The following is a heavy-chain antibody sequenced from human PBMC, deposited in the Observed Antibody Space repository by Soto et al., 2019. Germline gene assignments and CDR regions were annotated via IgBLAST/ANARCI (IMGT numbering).Heavy chain of an antibody. Sequence: QVQLVESGGGVVQPGRSLRLSCAASGFTFSSYGMHWVRQAPGKGLEWVAVISYDGSNKYYADSVKGRFTISRDNSENTLYLQMNSLRAEDTAVYYCAKDSIRLRFFDYWGQGTLVTVSS. CDR2: ISYDGSNK. CDR3: AKDSIRLRFFDY. D-gene: IGHD4-17*01. J-gene: IGHJ4*02. CDR1: GFTFSSYG. V-gene: IGHV3-30*18.